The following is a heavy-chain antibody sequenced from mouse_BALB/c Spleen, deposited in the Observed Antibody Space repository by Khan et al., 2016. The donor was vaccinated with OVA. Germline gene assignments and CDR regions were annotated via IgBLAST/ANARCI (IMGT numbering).Heavy chain of an antibody. V-gene: IGHV3-2*02. CDR3: ARQNYYGYALDY. D-gene: IGHD1-1*01. Sequence: EVQLQESGPGLVKPSQSLSLTCTVTGYSITSNYAWSWIRQFPGNKLEWMGYISYSGYTNYNPSLKSRISVTRDTSENQFFLQLNSVTTGDTATYYCARQNYYGYALDYWGQGTSVTVSS. CDR2: ISYSGYT. CDR1: GYSITSNYA. J-gene: IGHJ4*01.